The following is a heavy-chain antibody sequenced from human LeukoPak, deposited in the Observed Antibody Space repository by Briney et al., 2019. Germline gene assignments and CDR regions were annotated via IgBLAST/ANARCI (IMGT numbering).Heavy chain of an antibody. CDR1: GGSFSGYY. CDR3: ARVVVVVPAATNYFDY. CDR2: INHSGST. V-gene: IGHV4-34*01. D-gene: IGHD2-2*01. Sequence: SETLSLTCAVYGGSFSGYYWSWIRQPPGKGLEWIGEINHSGSTNYNPSLKSRVTISVDTSKNQFYLKLSSVTAADTAVYYCARVVVVVPAATNYFDYWGQGTLVTVSS. J-gene: IGHJ4*02.